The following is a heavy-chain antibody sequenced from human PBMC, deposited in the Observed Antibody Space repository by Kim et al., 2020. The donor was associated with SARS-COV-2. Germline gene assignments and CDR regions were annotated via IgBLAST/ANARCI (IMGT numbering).Heavy chain of an antibody. D-gene: IGHD3-22*01. J-gene: IGHJ4*02. CDR2: ISGSGGST. CDR3: AKCGWDDYYDSSGYLTPPDY. Sequence: GGSLRLSCAASGFTFSSYAMSWVRQAPGKGLEWVSAISGSGGSTYYADSVKGRFTISRDNSKNTLYLQMNSLRAEDTAVYYCAKCGWDDYYDSSGYLTPPDYWGQGTLVTVSS. V-gene: IGHV3-23*01. CDR1: GFTFSSYA.